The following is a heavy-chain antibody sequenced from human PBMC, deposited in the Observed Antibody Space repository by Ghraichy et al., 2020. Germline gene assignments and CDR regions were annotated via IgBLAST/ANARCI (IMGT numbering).Heavy chain of an antibody. Sequence: PTLVEPTQTLTLTCTLSGVSLSSSGMSVGWIRQPPGKALECLGIIYWDDDKRYSPSLKSRLSITKDTSKNQVVLTMTNVDPADTATYYCAHRGGRDSSGYYYVDAFDTWGQGTMVNVSS. CDR2: IYWDDDK. CDR3: AHRGGRDSSGYYYVDAFDT. V-gene: IGHV2-5*02. CDR1: GVSLSSSGMS. J-gene: IGHJ3*02. D-gene: IGHD3-22*01.